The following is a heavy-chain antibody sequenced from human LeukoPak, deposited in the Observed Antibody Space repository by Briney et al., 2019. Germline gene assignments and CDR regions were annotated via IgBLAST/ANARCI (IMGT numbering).Heavy chain of an antibody. V-gene: IGHV1-18*01. Sequence: ASLKLSCTASGYTFTSYGISWVRQAPGQGLEWLGCISAYNGNTNYAQKLKGRVTMTTDTSTSTAYMELRSLRSDDTAVYYCESSRDYYYGSGSHPNDYWGQGTLVTVS. CDR3: ESSRDYYYGSGSHPNDY. D-gene: IGHD3-10*01. CDR2: ISAYNGNT. J-gene: IGHJ4*02. CDR1: GYTFTSYG.